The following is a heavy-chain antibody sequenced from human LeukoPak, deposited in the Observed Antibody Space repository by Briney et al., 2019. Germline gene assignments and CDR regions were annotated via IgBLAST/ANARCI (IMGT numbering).Heavy chain of an antibody. V-gene: IGHV1-2*06. J-gene: IGHJ4*02. CDR3: ARSREIVVVTAIFDY. CDR2: INPNSGGT. D-gene: IGHD2-21*02. CDR1: GYTFTGYY. Sequence: GASVKVSCKASGYTFTGYYMHWVRQAPGQGREWMGRINPNSGGTNYAQKFQGRVTMTRDTSISTAYMELSRLRSDDTAVYYCARSREIVVVTAIFDYWGQGTLVTVSS.